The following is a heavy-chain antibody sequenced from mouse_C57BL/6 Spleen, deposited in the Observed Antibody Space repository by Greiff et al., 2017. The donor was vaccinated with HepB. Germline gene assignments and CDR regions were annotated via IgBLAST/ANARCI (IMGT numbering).Heavy chain of an antibody. CDR3: AGGNYLYWYFDV. J-gene: IGHJ1*03. CDR1: GFSLTSYG. V-gene: IGHV2-2*01. D-gene: IGHD2-1*01. CDR2: IWSGGST. Sequence: VKLMESGPGLVQPSQSLSITCTVSGFSLTSYGVHWVRQSPGKGLEWLGVIWSGGSTDYNAAFISRLSISKDNSKSQVFFKMNSLQADDTAIYYCAGGNYLYWYFDVWGTGTTVTVSS.